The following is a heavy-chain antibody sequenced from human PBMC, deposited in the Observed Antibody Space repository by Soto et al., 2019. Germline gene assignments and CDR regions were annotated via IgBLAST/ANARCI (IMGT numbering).Heavy chain of an antibody. CDR3: ARDHAGSGTINFDW. CDR1: SGSFSGYY. CDR2: INHSGTT. J-gene: IGHJ4*02. Sequence: SETLSLTCAVYSGSFSGYYWSWIRQPPGKGLEWIGEINHSGTTNYNPSLKSRVTISVDTSKNQFSLKLSSVTAADTAVYYCARDHAGSGTINFDWWGQGTLVTVSS. D-gene: IGHD3-10*01. V-gene: IGHV4-34*01.